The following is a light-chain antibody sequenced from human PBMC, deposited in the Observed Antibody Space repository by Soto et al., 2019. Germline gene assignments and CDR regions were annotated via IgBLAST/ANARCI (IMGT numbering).Light chain of an antibody. CDR2: DDN. CDR1: SSNIGGNS. CDR3: SSYTSSSTPHYV. J-gene: IGLJ1*01. V-gene: IGLV1-51*01. Sequence: QSVLTQPPSVSAAPGQKVTISCSGSSSNIGGNSVSWYQQLPGTAPKLLIYDDNKRPSGIPDRFSGSKSGTSATLGITGFQTGDEADYYCSSYTSSSTPHYVFGTGTKVTVL.